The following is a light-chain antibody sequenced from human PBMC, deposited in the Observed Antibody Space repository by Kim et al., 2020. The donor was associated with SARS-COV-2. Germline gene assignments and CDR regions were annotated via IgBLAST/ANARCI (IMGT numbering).Light chain of an antibody. CDR3: SSFAGSNNPVV. V-gene: IGLV2-8*01. CDR1: SSDVGGYNY. CDR2: EVN. Sequence: QSVTISCTGTSSDVGGYNYVSWYQQHPGTAPKFIIYEVNKRPSGVPDRFSGSKSGNTASLTVSGLQAEDEADYYCSSFAGSNNPVVFGGGTQLTVL. J-gene: IGLJ2*01.